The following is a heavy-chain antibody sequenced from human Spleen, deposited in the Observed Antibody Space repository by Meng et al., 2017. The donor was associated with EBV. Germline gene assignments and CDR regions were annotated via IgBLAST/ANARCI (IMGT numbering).Heavy chain of an antibody. CDR3: AKIGDYAGY. V-gene: IGHV1-69-2*01. D-gene: IGHD4-17*01. Sequence: EVQLVQSGAEMKKPGATVKISCKVSGYSFTDYYIHWVQQAPGKGLQWMGLVYPEDADTVYAEKFQGRVSITADTSTDTAYLELSSLTSEDTAVYYCAKIGDYAGYWGQGTLVTVSS. CDR1: GYSFTDYY. CDR2: VYPEDADT. J-gene: IGHJ4*02.